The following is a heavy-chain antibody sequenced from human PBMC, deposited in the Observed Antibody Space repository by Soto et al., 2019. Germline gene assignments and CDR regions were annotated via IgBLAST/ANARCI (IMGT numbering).Heavy chain of an antibody. CDR2: IIPIFGTA. CDR1: GGTFSSYA. J-gene: IGHJ6*02. Sequence: SVKVSCKASGGTFSSYAISWVRQAPGQGLEWMGGIIPIFGTANYAQKFQGRVTITADESTSTAYMELSSLRSEDTAVYYCASYYGSGSYSVESYYYYGMDVWGQGTTVTVSS. CDR3: ASYYGSGSYSVESYYYYGMDV. V-gene: IGHV1-69*13. D-gene: IGHD3-10*01.